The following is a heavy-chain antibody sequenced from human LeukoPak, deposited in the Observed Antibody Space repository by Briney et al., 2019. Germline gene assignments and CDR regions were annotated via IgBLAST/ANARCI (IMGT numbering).Heavy chain of an antibody. CDR3: ARETVPRWLQFGGALGY. D-gene: IGHD5-24*01. V-gene: IGHV3-72*01. Sequence: PGGSLRLSCAASGFTFSDHYMDWVRQAPGKGLEWLGRDRNKAKRYATEYVASVKGRFTISRDDSKNSVYLQMNSLRAEDTAVYYCARETVPRWLQFGGALGYWGQGTLVTVSS. CDR1: GFTFSDHY. CDR2: DRNKAKRYAT. J-gene: IGHJ4*02.